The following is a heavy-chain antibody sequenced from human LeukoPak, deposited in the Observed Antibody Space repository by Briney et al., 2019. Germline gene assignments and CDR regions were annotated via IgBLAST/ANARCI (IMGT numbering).Heavy chain of an antibody. CDR3: ARNLRYCSSTSCYLDY. Sequence: GASVKVSCKASGGTFSSYAISWVRQAPGQGLEWMGIINPSGGSTSYAQKFQGRVTMTRDMSTTTVYMELSSLRSEDTAVYYCARNLRYCSSTSCYLDYWGQGALVTVSS. CDR2: INPSGGST. CDR1: GGTFSSYA. V-gene: IGHV1-46*01. D-gene: IGHD2-2*01. J-gene: IGHJ4*02.